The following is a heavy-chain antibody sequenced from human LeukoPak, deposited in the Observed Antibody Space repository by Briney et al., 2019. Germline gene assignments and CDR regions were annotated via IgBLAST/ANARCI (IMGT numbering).Heavy chain of an antibody. V-gene: IGHV3-30*02. CDR2: IRYDGSNK. CDR1: GFTFSSYG. D-gene: IGHD6-13*01. CDR3: AKDGESSSWHLYYYYYMDV. Sequence: GGSLRLSCAASGFTFSSYGMHWVRQAPGKGLEWVASIRYDGSNKYYADSVKGRFTISRDNSKNTLYLQMNSLRAEDTAVYYCAKDGESSSWHLYYYYYMDVWGKGTTVTVSS. J-gene: IGHJ6*03.